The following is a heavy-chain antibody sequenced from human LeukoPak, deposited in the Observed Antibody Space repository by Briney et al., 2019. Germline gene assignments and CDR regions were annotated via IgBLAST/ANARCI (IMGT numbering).Heavy chain of an antibody. CDR2: ISSSSSTI. V-gene: IGHV3-48*01. J-gene: IGHJ4*02. D-gene: IGHD5-18*01. CDR3: ASALYSYGSGGADY. CDR1: GFTFSSYS. Sequence: GGPLRLSCAASGFTFSSYSMNWVRQAPGKGLEWVSYISSSSSTIYYADSVKGRFAISRDNAKNSLYLQMNSLRAEDTAVYYCASALYSYGSGGADYWGQGTLVTVSS.